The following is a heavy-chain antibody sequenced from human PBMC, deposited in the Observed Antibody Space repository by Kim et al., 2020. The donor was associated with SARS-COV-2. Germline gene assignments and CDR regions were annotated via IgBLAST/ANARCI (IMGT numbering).Heavy chain of an antibody. Sequence: YAQTFQGRGTMTRDTSTSTVYMELSSLRSKDPAVYYCARERTTVTHIIDYWGQGTLVTVSS. V-gene: IGHV1-46*01. CDR3: ARERTTVTHIIDY. D-gene: IGHD4-17*01. J-gene: IGHJ4*02.